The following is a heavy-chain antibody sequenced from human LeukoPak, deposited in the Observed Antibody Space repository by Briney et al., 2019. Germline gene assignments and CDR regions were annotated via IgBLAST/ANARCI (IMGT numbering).Heavy chain of an antibody. J-gene: IGHJ4*02. CDR3: ARHPGGVQGVPYYFDY. V-gene: IGHV4-39*01. D-gene: IGHD3-10*01. Sequence: SETLSLTCTVSGGSISSYYWGWIRQPPGKGLEWVGSINYSGSTYYNPSLKSRVTISVDTSKNRFSLKLSSVTAADTAVYYCARHPGGVQGVPYYFDYWGQGTLVTVSS. CDR2: INYSGST. CDR1: GGSISSYY.